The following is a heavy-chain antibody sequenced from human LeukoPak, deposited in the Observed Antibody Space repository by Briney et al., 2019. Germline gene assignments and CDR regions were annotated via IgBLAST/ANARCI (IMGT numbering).Heavy chain of an antibody. D-gene: IGHD6-13*01. CDR1: GGTFSSYA. Sequence: ASVKVSCKASGGTFSSYAISWVRQAPGQGLEWMGGIIPIFGTANYAQKFQGRVTITADKSTSTAYMELSSLRSEDTAVYYCARVGIAAAGADYWGQGTLVTVSS. CDR2: IIPIFGTA. J-gene: IGHJ4*02. CDR3: ARVGIAAAGADY. V-gene: IGHV1-69*06.